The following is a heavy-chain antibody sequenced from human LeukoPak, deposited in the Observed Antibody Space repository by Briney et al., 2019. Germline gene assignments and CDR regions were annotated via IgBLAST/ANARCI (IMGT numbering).Heavy chain of an antibody. D-gene: IGHD3-10*01. J-gene: IGHJ3*02. CDR3: ARDYYYGSGSRDAFDI. CDR1: GFTFSSYS. V-gene: IGHV3-48*02. Sequence: GGSLRLSCAASGFTFSSYSMNWVRQPPGKGLEWISHSSSSSAIYYADSVKGRFTISRDNATNSLYLQMNSLRDEDTAVYYCARDYYYGSGSRDAFDIWGQGTVVTVSS. CDR2: SSSSSAI.